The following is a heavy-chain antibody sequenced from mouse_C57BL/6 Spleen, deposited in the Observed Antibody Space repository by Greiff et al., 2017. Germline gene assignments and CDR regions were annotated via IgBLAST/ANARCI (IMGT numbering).Heavy chain of an antibody. CDR2: IDPNSGGT. D-gene: IGHD4-1*01. J-gene: IGHJ4*01. CDR1: GYTFTSYW. Sequence: QVHVKQPGAELVKPGASVKLSCKASGYTFTSYWMHWVKQRPGRGLEWIGRIDPNSGGTKYNEKFKSKATLTVDKPSSTAYMQLSSLTSEDSAVYYCARTNWDAYYYAMDYWGQGTSVTVSS. CDR3: ARTNWDAYYYAMDY. V-gene: IGHV1-72*01.